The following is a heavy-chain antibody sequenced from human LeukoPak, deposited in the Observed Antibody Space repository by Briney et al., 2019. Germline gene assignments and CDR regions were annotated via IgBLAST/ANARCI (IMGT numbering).Heavy chain of an antibody. CDR3: TSSSSGWFYYFDY. V-gene: IGHV3-49*04. CDR2: IRSKAYGGTT. CDR1: GFTFGDYA. J-gene: IGHJ4*02. Sequence: PGRSLRLSCTASGFTFGDYAMSWVRQAPGKGLEWVGFIRSKAYGGTTEYAASVKGRFTIPRDDSKSIAYLQMNSLKTEDTAVYYCTSSSSGWFYYFDYWGQGTLVTVSS. D-gene: IGHD6-19*01.